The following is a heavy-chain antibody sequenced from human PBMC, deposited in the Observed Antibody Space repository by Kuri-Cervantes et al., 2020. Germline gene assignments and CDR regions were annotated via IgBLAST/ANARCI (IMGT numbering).Heavy chain of an antibody. V-gene: IGHV3-30-3*01. D-gene: IGHD1-26*01. CDR1: GFTFSSYA. J-gene: IGHJ4*02. Sequence: GGSLRLSCAASGFTFSSYAMHWVRQAPGKGLEWVAVISYDGSNKYYADSVKGRFTISRDNSKNTLYLQMNSLRAEDTALYYCAKDGALDPDHIDYWGQGTLVTVSS. CDR2: ISYDGSNK. CDR3: AKDGALDPDHIDY.